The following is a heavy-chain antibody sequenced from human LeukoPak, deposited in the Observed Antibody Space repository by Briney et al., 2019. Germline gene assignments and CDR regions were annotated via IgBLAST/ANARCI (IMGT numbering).Heavy chain of an antibody. CDR3: ASEGYDFWSGSHSYYYFMDV. V-gene: IGHV1-18*01. J-gene: IGHJ6*03. Sequence: ASVKVSCKASGYSFTRYAISWVRQAPGQGLEWMGRINVYNATANFAEQFQGRVTMTTDTSTSTAYMEVRRLRSDDTAVYYCASEGYDFWSGSHSYYYFMDVWGKGTTVTVSS. CDR1: GYSFTRYA. CDR2: INVYNATA. D-gene: IGHD3-3*01.